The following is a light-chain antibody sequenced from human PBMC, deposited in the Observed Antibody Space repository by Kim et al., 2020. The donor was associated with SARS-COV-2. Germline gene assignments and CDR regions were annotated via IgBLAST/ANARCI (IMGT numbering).Light chain of an antibody. CDR2: GAS. CDR3: QQYGSSPIT. CDR1: QSVTNRY. V-gene: IGKV3-20*01. J-gene: IGKJ5*01. Sequence: EIVLTQSPDTLSLSPGERATLSCRASQSVTNRYLAWYQQKSGQAPRLLIYGASSRATGIPDRFSGSGSGTDFTLTISRLEPEDSTVYYCQQYGSSPITFGQGTRLEIK.